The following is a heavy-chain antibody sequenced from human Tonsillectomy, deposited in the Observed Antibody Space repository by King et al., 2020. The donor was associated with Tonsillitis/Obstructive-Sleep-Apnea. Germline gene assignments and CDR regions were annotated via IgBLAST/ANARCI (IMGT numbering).Heavy chain of an antibody. CDR1: GFSLSNVKMG. Sequence: TLKESGPVLVKPPETLTLTCTVSGFSLSNVKMGVSWVRQPPGKALEWRAHIFSNDEKSYSTFLKSRLTISKATSKSQVVLTMTNMDPVDTVTYYCARIADTAMASYYYYYSMDVWGTGTTVTVSS. CDR2: IFSNDEK. V-gene: IGHV2-26*01. D-gene: IGHD5-18*01. CDR3: ARIADTAMASYYYYYSMDV. J-gene: IGHJ6*03.